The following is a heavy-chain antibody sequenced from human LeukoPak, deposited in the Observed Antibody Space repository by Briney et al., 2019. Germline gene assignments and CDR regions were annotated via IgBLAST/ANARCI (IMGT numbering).Heavy chain of an antibody. CDR3: ARGVYYYDSSGYYYAEYFQH. V-gene: IGHV3-53*01. CDR2: IYSTNTT. Sequence: GGSLRLSCAASGFTVSSNYMSWVRQAPGKGLEWVSVIYSTNTTYYADSVKGRFTLSRDNSKNTLYLQMNSLRAEDTAVYYSARGVYYYDSSGYYYAEYFQHWGQGTLVTVSS. D-gene: IGHD3-22*01. CDR1: GFTVSSNY. J-gene: IGHJ1*01.